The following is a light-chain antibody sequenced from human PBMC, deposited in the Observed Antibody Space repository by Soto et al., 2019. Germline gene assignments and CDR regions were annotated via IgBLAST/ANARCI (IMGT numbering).Light chain of an antibody. CDR3: SSFASSNTWV. CDR1: SSDVGAYNY. Sequence: QSALTQPPAASGSPGQSVTISCTGTSSDVGAYNYVSWYQQHAGKAPKLVIYEVTKRPSGGPDRVSGSKSANTASLTVSGLQAEDEADYSCSSFASSNTWVFGGGTKLTVL. J-gene: IGLJ3*02. CDR2: EVT. V-gene: IGLV2-8*01.